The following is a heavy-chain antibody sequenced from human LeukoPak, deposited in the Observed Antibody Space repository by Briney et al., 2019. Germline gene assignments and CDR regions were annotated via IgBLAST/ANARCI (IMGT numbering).Heavy chain of an antibody. CDR3: ARGSGMTTSLYYYGMDV. J-gene: IGHJ6*02. CDR1: GGSFSGYY. D-gene: IGHD4-11*01. Sequence: PSETLSLTCAVYGGSFSGYYWSWIRQPPGKGLDWIGEINHSGSTNYNPSLKSRVTISVDTSKNQFSLKLSSVTAADTAVYYCARGSGMTTSLYYYGMDVWGQGTTVTVSS. V-gene: IGHV4-34*01. CDR2: INHSGST.